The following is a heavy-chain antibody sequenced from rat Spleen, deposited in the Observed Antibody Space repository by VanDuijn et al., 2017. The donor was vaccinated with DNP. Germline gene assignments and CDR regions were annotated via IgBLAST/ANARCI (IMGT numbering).Heavy chain of an antibody. V-gene: IGHV3-1*01. CDR1: GYSIPSNY. CDR2: ISYSGGT. CDR3: ARWAYYFDY. Sequence: EVQLQESGPGLVKPSQSLSLPCSVTGYSIPSNYWGWIRNFPGNKMEWIGHISYSGGTTYNPSLKSRISITRDTSKNHFFLQLISVTTEDTATYYCARWAYYFDYWGQGVMVTVSS. J-gene: IGHJ2*01.